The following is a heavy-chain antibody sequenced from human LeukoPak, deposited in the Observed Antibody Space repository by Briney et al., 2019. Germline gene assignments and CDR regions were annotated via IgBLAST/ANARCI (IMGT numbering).Heavy chain of an antibody. CDR2: IYSGGST. CDR1: GFTVSSNY. D-gene: IGHD2-21*02. V-gene: IGHV3-53*01. CDR3: ARESYCGGDCYSDY. J-gene: IGHJ4*02. Sequence: PGGSLRLSCAASGFTVSSNYMSWVRQAPGKGLEWVSVIYSGGSTYYADSVKGRFTISRDNSKNTLYLQMNSLRAEDTAMYYCARESYCGGDCYSDYWGQGTLVTVSS.